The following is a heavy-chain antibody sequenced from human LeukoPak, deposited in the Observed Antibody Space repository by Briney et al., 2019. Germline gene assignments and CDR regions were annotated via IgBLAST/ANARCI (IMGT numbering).Heavy chain of an antibody. CDR1: GGSISSYY. D-gene: IGHD1-26*01. CDR2: IYYSGST. CDR3: ARDASGSYYSDAFDI. Sequence: SETLSLTCTVSGGSISSYYWSWTRQPPGKGLEWIGYIYYSGSTNYNPSLKSRVTISVDTSKNQFSLKLSSVTAADTAVYYCARDASGSYYSDAFDIWGQGTMVTVSS. J-gene: IGHJ3*02. V-gene: IGHV4-59*01.